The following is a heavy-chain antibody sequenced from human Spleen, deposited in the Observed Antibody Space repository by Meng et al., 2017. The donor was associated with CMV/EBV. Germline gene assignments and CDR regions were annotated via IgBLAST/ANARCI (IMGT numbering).Heavy chain of an antibody. CDR2: IKQGGSEK. D-gene: IGHD1-26*01. Sequence: GGSLRLSCAASGFTFSSYWMSWVRQAPGKGLEWVANIKQGGSEKYYVDSVKGRFTISRDNAKNSLYLQMNSLRAEDTAVYYCARNSIVGATPNWFDPWGQGTLVTVSS. CDR3: ARNSIVGATPNWFDP. J-gene: IGHJ5*02. CDR1: GFTFSSYW. V-gene: IGHV3-7*01.